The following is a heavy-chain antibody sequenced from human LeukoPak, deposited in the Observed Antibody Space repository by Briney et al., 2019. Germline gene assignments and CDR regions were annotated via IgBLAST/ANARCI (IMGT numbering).Heavy chain of an antibody. J-gene: IGHJ4*02. D-gene: IGHD6-13*01. CDR3: ARDRAKQGQQPLHYFDY. CDR2: IYYSGST. CDR1: GDSITSGGYS. Sequence: SETRSLTCAVSGDSITSGGYSWSWIRQPPGKGLEWIGYIYYSGSTNYNPSLKSRVTISVDTSKNQFSLKLSSVTAADTAVYYCARDRAKQGQQPLHYFDYWGQGTLVTVSS. V-gene: IGHV4-61*08.